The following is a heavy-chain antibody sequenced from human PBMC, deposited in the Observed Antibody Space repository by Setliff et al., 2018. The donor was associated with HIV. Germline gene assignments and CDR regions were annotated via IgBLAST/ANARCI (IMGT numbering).Heavy chain of an antibody. Sequence: PGGSLRLSCAASGFTFRNYAMNRVRQVPGKGLEWVSGISGSGGTTYYTDSVKGRFTISRDNSKNTLFLQMKSLRAEDTAVYYCAKGTSKVKAYYYYMDVWGEGTTVTVSS. CDR1: GFTFRNYA. D-gene: IGHD2-2*01. CDR3: AKGTSKVKAYYYYMDV. V-gene: IGHV3-23*01. CDR2: ISGSGGTT. J-gene: IGHJ6*03.